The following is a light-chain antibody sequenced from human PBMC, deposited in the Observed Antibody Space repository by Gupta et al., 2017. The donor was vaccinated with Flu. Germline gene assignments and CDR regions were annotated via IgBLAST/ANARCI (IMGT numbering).Light chain of an antibody. CDR3: SLYIIGSTFE. CDR2: EVI. J-gene: IGLJ3*02. V-gene: IGLV2-18*01. Sequence: QSALTQPPSVSGSPGQSVTISCTGSSSDVGSDIRVSWYQQPPGTAPKLIKYEVINRPSGVPGRFSGSRSGNTAYLTISGLQAEDEANYYCSLYIIGSTFEFGGGTKLIV. CDR1: SSDVGSDIR.